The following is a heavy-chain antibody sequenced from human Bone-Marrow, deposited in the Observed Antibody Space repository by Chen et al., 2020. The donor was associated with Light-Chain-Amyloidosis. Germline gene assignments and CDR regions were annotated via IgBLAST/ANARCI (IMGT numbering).Heavy chain of an antibody. V-gene: IGHV3-23*04. CDR1: GFNFSSFG. Sequence: VQLVESGGGLVQPGGSLRLPFATSGFNFSSFGMSWVRQAPGKGLEWVSTVSGSTVSTYYAGAVKGRFIISRDNSKSTLYLQMNRLRAGDTAVYFCTRKGGYFDFWGQGSLVTVSS. J-gene: IGHJ4*02. CDR2: VSGSTVST. D-gene: IGHD3-10*01. CDR3: TRKGGYFDF.